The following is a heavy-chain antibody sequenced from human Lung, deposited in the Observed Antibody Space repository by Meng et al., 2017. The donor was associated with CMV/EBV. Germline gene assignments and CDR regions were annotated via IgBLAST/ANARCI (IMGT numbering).Heavy chain of an antibody. CDR2: ISSNSKYI. Sequence: GGSLRLSCAASGFTFSSYSVNWVRQAPGKGLEWVSSISSNSKYIFYADSVKGRFTISRDNAKNALHLQMNSLRDEDTALYYCARVYCSRGSCSFDYWGQGTLVPSPQ. V-gene: IGHV3-21*01. CDR3: ARVYCSRGSCSFDY. J-gene: IGHJ4*02. CDR1: GFTFSSYS. D-gene: IGHD2-15*01.